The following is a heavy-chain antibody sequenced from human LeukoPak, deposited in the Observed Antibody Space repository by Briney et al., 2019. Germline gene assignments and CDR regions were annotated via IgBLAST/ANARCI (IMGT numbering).Heavy chain of an antibody. D-gene: IGHD6-13*01. V-gene: IGHV3-11*04. CDR1: GFTFSDYY. Sequence: PGGSLRHSCAASGFTFSDYYMHWIPQAPGKGLQWVSYISPSVSTISYADSVKGRFTVSRDNAKNSLYLQMNSLRAEDTAVYYCARGVASSSWYDYWGQGTLVTVSS. CDR2: ISPSVSTI. J-gene: IGHJ4*02. CDR3: ARGVASSSWYDY.